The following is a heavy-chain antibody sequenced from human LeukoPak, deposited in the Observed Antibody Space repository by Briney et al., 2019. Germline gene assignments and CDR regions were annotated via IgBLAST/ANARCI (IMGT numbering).Heavy chain of an antibody. CDR1: GGSISSYY. J-gene: IGHJ4*02. V-gene: IGHV4-4*07. Sequence: SETLSLTCTVSGGSISSYYWSWIRQPAGKGLEWIGRIYTSGSTNYNPSLKSRVTMSVDTSKNQFSLKLSSVTAADTAVYYCARQNQDDFWSGYKNRGPFDYWGQGTLVTVSS. D-gene: IGHD3-3*01. CDR2: IYTSGST. CDR3: ARQNQDDFWSGYKNRGPFDY.